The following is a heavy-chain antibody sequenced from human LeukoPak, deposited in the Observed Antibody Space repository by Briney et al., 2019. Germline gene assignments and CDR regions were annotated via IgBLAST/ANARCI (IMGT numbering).Heavy chain of an antibody. CDR2: ISSGGSYI. CDR1: GFTFSSYE. J-gene: IGHJ4*02. Sequence: PGGSLRLSCAASGFTFSSYEMNWVRQAPGKGLEWVSSISSGGSYIYYADSVKGRFTISRDNAKNSLYLQMNSLRAEDTAGYYCATSLQVVVDYWGQGTLVTVSS. V-gene: IGHV3-21*01. CDR3: ATSLQVVVDY. D-gene: IGHD6-6*01.